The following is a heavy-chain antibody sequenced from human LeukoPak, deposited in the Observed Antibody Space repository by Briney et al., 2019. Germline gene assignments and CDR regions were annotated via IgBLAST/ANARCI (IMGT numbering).Heavy chain of an antibody. Sequence: SETLSLTXIVSGGSISSGAYYWTWIRQPAGKGLEWIGRIYISGSTNYNPSLKSRVTISVDASKNQLSMKMTSVTAADTAVYYCARGVSAAGFDYWGQGTLVTVSS. CDR2: IYISGST. J-gene: IGHJ4*02. V-gene: IGHV4-61*02. CDR1: GGSISSGAYY. D-gene: IGHD6-13*01. CDR3: ARGVSAAGFDY.